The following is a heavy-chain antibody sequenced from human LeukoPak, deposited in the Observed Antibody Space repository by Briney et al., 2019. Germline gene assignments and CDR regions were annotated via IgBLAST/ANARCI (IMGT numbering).Heavy chain of an antibody. CDR2: IGSSAYNI. D-gene: IGHD3-10*01. CDR3: ARGGSGKIDY. J-gene: IGHJ4*02. Sequence: GGLRLSCAASGFTFSDYYMSCIRRAPGKGLEGVSYIGSSAYNIYYADSVKGRFTISRDNAKNSLYLQMNSLRAEDTAVYYCARGGSGKIDYWGQGTLVTVSS. CDR1: GFTFSDYY. V-gene: IGHV3-11*01.